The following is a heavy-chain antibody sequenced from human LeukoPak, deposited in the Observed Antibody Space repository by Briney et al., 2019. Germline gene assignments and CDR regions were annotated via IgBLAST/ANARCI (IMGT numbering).Heavy chain of an antibody. J-gene: IGHJ4*02. CDR3: ARDSGYCTTTNCFHPFDS. CDR1: GYTFTGYH. V-gene: IGHV1-2*02. CDR2: IIPNSGAT. D-gene: IGHD2-2*01. Sequence: ASVKVSCKASGYTFTGYHMHWVRQAPGQGLEWMGWIIPNSGATRFAQKFQGRATMTRDTSISTAYMELSGLRSDDTAVYYCARDSGYCTTTNCFHPFDSWGQGTLVTVSS.